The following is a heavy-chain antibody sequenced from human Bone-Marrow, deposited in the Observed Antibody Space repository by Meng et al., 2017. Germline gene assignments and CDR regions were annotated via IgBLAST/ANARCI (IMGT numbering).Heavy chain of an antibody. CDR2: ISSSGSTI. D-gene: IGHD3-22*01. CDR3: ARNYDSSGYYLPYYYGMDV. CDR1: GFTFSSYS. Sequence: GESLKISCAASGFTFSSYSMNWVRQAPGKGLEWVSSISSSGSTIYYADSVKGRFTISRDNAKNSLYLQMNSLRAEDTAVYYCARNYDSSGYYLPYYYGMDVWGQGTTVT. V-gene: IGHV3-48*04. J-gene: IGHJ6*02.